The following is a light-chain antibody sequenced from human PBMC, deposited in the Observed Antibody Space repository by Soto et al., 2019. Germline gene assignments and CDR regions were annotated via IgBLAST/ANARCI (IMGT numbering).Light chain of an antibody. V-gene: IGKV3-20*01. CDR1: QSISSSY. CDR2: GAS. J-gene: IGKJ4*01. CDR3: QQYGSSPFT. Sequence: DIVLTQSPGTLSLSPGERATLSCRASQSISSSYLAWFQQKPGQSPRLLIYGASSRATGIPDRFSGSGSGTDFTLAISRLGPEDFALYYCQQYGSSPFTFGGGTKVEIK.